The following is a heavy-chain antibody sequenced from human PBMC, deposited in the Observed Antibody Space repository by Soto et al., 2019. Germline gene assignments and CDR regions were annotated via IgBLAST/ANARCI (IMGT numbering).Heavy chain of an antibody. CDR2: IWYDGSDK. CDR3: ARDRCIGGSCYSFGY. V-gene: IGHV3-33*01. Sequence: GGSLRLSCAASGFTFSSYGMHWVRQAPGKGLEWVAAIWYDGSDKYYADSVKGRFTISRDNSKNTLYLQMNSLRAEDTAVFYCARDRCIGGSCYSFGYWGQGTLVTVSS. J-gene: IGHJ4*02. CDR1: GFTFSSYG. D-gene: IGHD2-15*01.